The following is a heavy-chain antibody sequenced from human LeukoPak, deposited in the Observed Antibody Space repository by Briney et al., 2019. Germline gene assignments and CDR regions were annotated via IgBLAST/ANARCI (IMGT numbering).Heavy chain of an antibody. V-gene: IGHV4-59*08. CDR1: GGSISSYY. Sequence: SETLSLTCTVSGGSISSYYWSWIRQPPGKGLEWIGYIYYSGSTNYNPSLKSRVTISVDTSKNQFSLKLSSVTAADTAVYYCARGISVAGTLDLWGQGTLVTVSS. J-gene: IGHJ5*02. CDR3: ARGISVAGTLDL. CDR2: IYYSGST. D-gene: IGHD6-19*01.